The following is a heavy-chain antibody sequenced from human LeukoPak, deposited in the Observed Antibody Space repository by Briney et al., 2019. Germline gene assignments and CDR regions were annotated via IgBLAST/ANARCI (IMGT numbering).Heavy chain of an antibody. CDR1: GYTFTSYG. V-gene: IGHV1-18*01. CDR3: ARDRLVVVAATSVDAFDI. J-gene: IGHJ3*02. CDR2: ISAYNGNT. D-gene: IGHD2-15*01. Sequence: GSVTVSCKASGYTFTSYGISWVRQAPGQGLEWVGWISAYNGNTNYAQKLQGRVAMTTDTSTSTAYMELRSLRSDDTAVYYCARDRLVVVAATSVDAFDIWGQGTMVTVSS.